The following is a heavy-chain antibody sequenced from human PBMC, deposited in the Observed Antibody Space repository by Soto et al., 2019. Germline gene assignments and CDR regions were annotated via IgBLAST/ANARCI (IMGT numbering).Heavy chain of an antibody. CDR1: GFTFSSYA. CDR3: ARDSPDILTGYYYYYYYGMGV. J-gene: IGHJ6*02. D-gene: IGHD3-9*01. V-gene: IGHV3-30-3*01. Sequence: PXGSLRLSCAAAGFTFSSYAMHWVRQAPGKGLEWVAVISYDGSNKYYADSVKGRFTISRDNSKNTLYLQMNSLRAEDTAVYYCARDSPDILTGYYYYYYYGMGVWGQGTTVTVSS. CDR2: ISYDGSNK.